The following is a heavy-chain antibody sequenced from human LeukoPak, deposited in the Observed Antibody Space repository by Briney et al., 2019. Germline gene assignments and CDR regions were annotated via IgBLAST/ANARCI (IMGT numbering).Heavy chain of an antibody. D-gene: IGHD6-13*01. CDR2: INHSGST. J-gene: IGHJ5*02. Sequence: SETLSLTCAVYSGSFSGYYWSWIRQPPGKGLEWIGEINHSGSTNYNPSLKSRVTISVDTSKNQFSLKLSSVTAADTAVYYCALRPGWGLAAAHYWFDPWGQGTLVTVSS. V-gene: IGHV4-34*01. CDR1: SGSFSGYY. CDR3: ALRPGWGLAAAHYWFDP.